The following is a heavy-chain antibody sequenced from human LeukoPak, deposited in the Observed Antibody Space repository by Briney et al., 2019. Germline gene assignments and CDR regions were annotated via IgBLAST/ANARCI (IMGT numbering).Heavy chain of an antibody. D-gene: IGHD3-22*01. J-gene: IGHJ4*02. V-gene: IGHV1-2*06. Sequence: AASVKVSCKASGYTLTDYYMHWVRQATGQGLEWMGRINPNSGGTNYAQKFQGRVTMTRDTSISTVYMELSRLRSDDTAVYYCARVGYYESSGYYEYWGQGTLVTVSS. CDR1: GYTLTDYY. CDR2: INPNSGGT. CDR3: ARVGYYESSGYYEY.